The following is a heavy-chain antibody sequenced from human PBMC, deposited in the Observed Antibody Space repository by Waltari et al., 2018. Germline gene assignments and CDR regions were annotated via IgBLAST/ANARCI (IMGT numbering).Heavy chain of an antibody. D-gene: IGHD2-15*01. V-gene: IGHV4-61*02. CDR1: GGSISSGRAY. CDR3: ARGLTGSGYYYYYMDV. J-gene: IGHJ6*03. CDR2: IYTSGST. Sequence: QVQLQESGPGLVKPSQTLSLTCTVPGGSISSGRAYWSWIRQPAGKTLEWIGRIYTSGSTDYNPSLKNQFSLKLNSVTAADTAVYYCARGLTGSGYYYYYMDVWGKGTTVTVSS.